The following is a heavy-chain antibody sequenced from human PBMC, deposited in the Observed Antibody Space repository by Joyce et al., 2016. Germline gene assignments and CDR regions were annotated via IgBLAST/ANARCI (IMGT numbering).Heavy chain of an antibody. J-gene: IGHJ5*02. V-gene: IGHV4-39*01. Sequence: QVQLRESGPGLVKPSETLSLTCVVSGVSLNSGDHYWGWIRQPPGKGLEWIVDVSFGRKTNYNPSFKTRVTTSIDTTKNELSLRMTSMTAADTAFYYCARRNRGWDDQFDPWGQGILVTVSS. CDR3: ARRNRGWDDQFDP. CDR1: GVSLNSGDHY. CDR2: VSFGRKT. D-gene: IGHD6-19*01.